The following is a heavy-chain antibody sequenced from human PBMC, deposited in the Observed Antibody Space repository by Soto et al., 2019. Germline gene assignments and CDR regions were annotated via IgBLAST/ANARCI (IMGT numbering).Heavy chain of an antibody. D-gene: IGHD3-10*01. J-gene: IGHJ6*02. CDR1: GGTFSSYA. CDR2: IIPIFGTA. CDR3: ASRSKVLPYGMDV. V-gene: IGHV1-69*12. Sequence: QVQLVQSGAEVKKPGSSVKVSCKASGGTFSSYAISWVRQAPGQGLEWMGGIIPIFGTANYAQKFQGRVTITAHEYTSTAYRELSSLRSEDTAVYYSASRSKVLPYGMDVWGQGTTVTVSS.